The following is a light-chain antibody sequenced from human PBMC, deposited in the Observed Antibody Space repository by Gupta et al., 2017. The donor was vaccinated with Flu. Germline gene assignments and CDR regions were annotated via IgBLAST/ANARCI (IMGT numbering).Light chain of an antibody. CDR2: RAS. CDR1: RSVLYNSNNKNY. CDR3: QHYDYTAWWT. J-gene: IGKJ1*01. Sequence: DIVMTQSPDSLAVSLGERATINCRSSRSVLYNSNNKNYLAWYQQKPGQPPKLLIYRASTRESGVSDRFSGSGYGIDFTLTISIRQVEDVAVYYCQHYDYTAWWTFGQGTKVEIK. V-gene: IGKV4-1*01.